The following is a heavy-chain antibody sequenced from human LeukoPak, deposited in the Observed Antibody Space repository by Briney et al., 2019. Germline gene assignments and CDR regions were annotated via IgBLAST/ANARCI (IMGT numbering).Heavy chain of an antibody. CDR1: RFSFSRSW. CDR3: AKDRPSRGYSYAYDY. Sequence: GGSLRLSCVASRFSFSRSWMTWVRQASGEGLEWLANIKEDGSAKNYVGSVKGQFTISRDNSKNTLYLQMNSLRAEDTAVYYCAKDRPSRGYSYAYDYWGQGTLVTVSS. V-gene: IGHV3-7*03. CDR2: IKEDGSAK. D-gene: IGHD5-18*01. J-gene: IGHJ4*02.